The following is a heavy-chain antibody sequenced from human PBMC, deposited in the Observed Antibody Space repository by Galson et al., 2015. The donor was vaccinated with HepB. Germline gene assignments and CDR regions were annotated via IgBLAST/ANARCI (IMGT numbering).Heavy chain of an antibody. CDR2: ISASTIYT. V-gene: IGHV3-11*06. J-gene: IGHJ4*02. CDR3: ARVADADYGDHTHLDS. CDR1: GFTFSDYY. D-gene: IGHD4-17*01. Sequence: SLRLSCAASGFTFSDYYMSWIRQAPVKGLEWLSYISASTIYTNYADSVKGRFTVSRDNAKNSLNLQMNSLRAEDTAVYYCARVADADYGDHTHLDSWGQGTQVTVSS.